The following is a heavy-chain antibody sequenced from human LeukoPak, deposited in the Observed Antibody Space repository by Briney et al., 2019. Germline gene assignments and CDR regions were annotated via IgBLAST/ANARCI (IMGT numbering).Heavy chain of an antibody. D-gene: IGHD2-2*01. CDR3: AKAKCSSTSCYPVDLYYFDY. J-gene: IGHJ4*02. CDR2: ISWNSGSI. Sequence: GGSLRLSCAASGFTFDDYAMHWVRHAPGKGLEWVSGISWNSGSIGYADSVKGRFTISRDNAKNSLYLQMNSLRAEDMALYYCAKAKCSSTSCYPVDLYYFDYWGQGTLVTVSS. V-gene: IGHV3-9*03. CDR1: GFTFDDYA.